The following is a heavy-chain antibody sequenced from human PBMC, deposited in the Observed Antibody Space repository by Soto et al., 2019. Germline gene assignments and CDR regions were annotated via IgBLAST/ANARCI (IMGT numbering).Heavy chain of an antibody. CDR3: ARGSEDLTSNFDY. Sequence: LRLSCAASGFTFTRYSMNWVRQAPGKGLEWVSSISSTTNYIYYADSMKGRFTVSRDNAKNSVYLEMNSLSAEDTAVYYCARGSEDLTSNFDYWGQGTLVTVS. CDR2: ISSTTNYI. J-gene: IGHJ4*02. V-gene: IGHV3-21*01. CDR1: GFTFTRYS.